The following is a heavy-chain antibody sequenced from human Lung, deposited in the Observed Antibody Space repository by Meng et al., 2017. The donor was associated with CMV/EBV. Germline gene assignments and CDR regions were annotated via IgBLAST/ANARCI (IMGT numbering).Heavy chain of an antibody. CDR1: GFNFNIYE. CDR3: ARGEAARDFDS. J-gene: IGHJ4*02. V-gene: IGHV3-48*03. D-gene: IGHD6-25*01. Sequence: GGSLRLSCAASGFNFNIYEMSWVRQAPGKGLEWVSYISMSGSTTYYADAVKGRFTISRDNAKKSLYLQMNSLRVEDRALYYCARGEAARDFDSWGQGTLVTVSS. CDR2: ISMSGSTT.